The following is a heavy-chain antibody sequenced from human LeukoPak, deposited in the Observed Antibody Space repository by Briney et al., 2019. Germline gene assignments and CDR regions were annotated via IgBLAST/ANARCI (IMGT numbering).Heavy chain of an antibody. V-gene: IGHV3-30*04. CDR2: ISYDGSNK. J-gene: IGHJ4*02. D-gene: IGHD5-12*01. Sequence: GRSLRLSCAASGFTFSSYAMHWVRQAPGKGLEWVAVISYDGSNKYYADSVKGRFTISRDNSKNTLYLQMNSLRAEDTAVYYCARDVDIVATIQDYWGQGTLDTVSS. CDR1: GFTFSSYA. CDR3: ARDVDIVATIQDY.